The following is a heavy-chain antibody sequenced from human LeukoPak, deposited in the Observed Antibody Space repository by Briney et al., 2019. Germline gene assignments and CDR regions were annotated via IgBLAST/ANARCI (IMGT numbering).Heavy chain of an antibody. J-gene: IGHJ4*02. V-gene: IGHV4-59*01. CDR3: ARGLRAGATGR. CDR2: VSYSGGT. CDR1: GDSISTYY. Sequence: SETLSLTCIVSGDSISTYYWSWVRQPPGKGLEWIGYVSYSGGTNYTPSLKSRLTISVDTSKNQFSMKLSSVTAADTAVYYCARGLRAGATGRWGQGTLVTVSS. D-gene: IGHD1-26*01.